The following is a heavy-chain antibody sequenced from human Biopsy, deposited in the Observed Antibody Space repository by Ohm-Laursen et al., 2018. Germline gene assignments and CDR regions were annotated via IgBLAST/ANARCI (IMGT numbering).Heavy chain of an antibody. Sequence: PSDTLSLTCVVSGGSVNSDTSCWSWIRQPPGKGLEWIGYVFYTGTTNYSPSLKSRVTISLGTSRNQFSLRLSSVTAADTAMYYCARDTPNEHYPSGNIRHYSAMDVWGQGTAVTVSS. D-gene: IGHD4-23*01. V-gene: IGHV4-61*01. CDR2: VFYTGTT. CDR1: GGSVNSDTSC. CDR3: ARDTPNEHYPSGNIRHYSAMDV. J-gene: IGHJ6*02.